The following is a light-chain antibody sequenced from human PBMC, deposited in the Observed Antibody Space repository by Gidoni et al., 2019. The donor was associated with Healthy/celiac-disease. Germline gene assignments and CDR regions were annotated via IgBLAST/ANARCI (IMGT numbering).Light chain of an antibody. V-gene: IGKV1-5*01. CDR1: QSISSW. J-gene: IGKJ1*01. Sequence: DIQMTQSPSTLSASVGDRVTITCRASQSISSWLAWYQQKPGKAPKLLIYDASSLESGVPSRFSGSGSGTEFTLTISRLQPDDFATYYCQQYNSSSTFGQGTKVEIK. CDR3: QQYNSSST. CDR2: DAS.